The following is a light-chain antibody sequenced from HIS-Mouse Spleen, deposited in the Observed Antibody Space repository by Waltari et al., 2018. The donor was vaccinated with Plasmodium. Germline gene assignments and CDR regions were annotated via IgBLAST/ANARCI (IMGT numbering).Light chain of an antibody. J-gene: IGKJ3*01. CDR2: GAS. V-gene: IGKV3-15*01. Sequence: IVMTQSPATLSVSPGERATLSCRASQSVSSNLAWYQQKPGQAPRPLIDGASTRATGIPARCSGSGSGTEFTLTISSLQSEDFAVYYCQQYNNWSFTFGPGTKVDIK. CDR3: QQYNNWSFT. CDR1: QSVSSN.